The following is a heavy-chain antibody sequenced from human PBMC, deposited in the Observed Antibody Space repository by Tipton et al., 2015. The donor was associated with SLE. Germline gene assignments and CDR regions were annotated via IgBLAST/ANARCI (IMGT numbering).Heavy chain of an antibody. CDR1: GGSISSSASY. V-gene: IGHV4-39*01. D-gene: IGHD3-3*01. CDR2: IYYSGST. Sequence: TLSLTCTVSGGSISSSASYWGWIRQPPGKGLEWIGSIYYSGSTYYNPSLKSRVTISVDTTKNQFSLKLTSVTAADTAVYYCASSIYDLTNWFDPWGQGTLVTVSS. CDR3: ASSIYDLTNWFDP. J-gene: IGHJ5*02.